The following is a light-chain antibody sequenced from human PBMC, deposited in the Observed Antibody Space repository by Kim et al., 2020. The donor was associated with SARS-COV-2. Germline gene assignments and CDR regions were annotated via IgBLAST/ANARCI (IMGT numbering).Light chain of an antibody. Sequence: SWALGQTARMTCGGDNIEKRNVHWYQQRPGQAPILVIYRDSKRPSGIPERVTGSNSGNTATLTISRVQAGDEADYYCQVWDGRAVVFGGGTQLTVL. J-gene: IGLJ2*01. CDR2: RDS. CDR1: NIEKRN. CDR3: QVWDGRAVV. V-gene: IGLV3-9*01.